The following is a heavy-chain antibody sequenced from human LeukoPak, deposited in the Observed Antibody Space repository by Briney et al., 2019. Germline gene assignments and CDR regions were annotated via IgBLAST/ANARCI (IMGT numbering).Heavy chain of an antibody. V-gene: IGHV1-69*05. CDR2: IIPIFDTP. D-gene: IGHD1-26*01. Sequence: GASVKVSCKASGYTFTSNALGWVRQAPGQGLEWMGGIIPIFDTPNYAQKFQGRVTITRNTSISTVYMELSSLRSEDTAVYYCARGVGATISYYHYYIDVWGKGTTVTVSS. J-gene: IGHJ6*03. CDR1: GYTFTSNA. CDR3: ARGVGATISYYHYYIDV.